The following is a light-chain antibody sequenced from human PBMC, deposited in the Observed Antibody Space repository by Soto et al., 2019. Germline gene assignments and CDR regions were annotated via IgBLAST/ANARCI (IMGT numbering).Light chain of an antibody. CDR1: QSISSY. J-gene: IGKJ1*01. CDR3: QHYNCYSEA. V-gene: IGKV1-5*03. CDR2: KAS. Sequence: DIQMTQSPSSLSASVGDRVTITCRASQSISSYLNWYQQKPGKAPKLLIYKASTLKSGVPSRFSGSGSGTEFTLTISSLQPDDFATYYCQHYNCYSEAFGHGAKVDI.